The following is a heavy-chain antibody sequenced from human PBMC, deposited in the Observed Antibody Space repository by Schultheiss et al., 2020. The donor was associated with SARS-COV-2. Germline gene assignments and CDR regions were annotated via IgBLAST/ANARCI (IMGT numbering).Heavy chain of an antibody. CDR3: ARDRPYYDILTGYPHWYFDL. J-gene: IGHJ2*01. D-gene: IGHD3-9*01. CDR1: GGSISSYY. CDR2: IYYSGST. V-gene: IGHV4-59*12. Sequence: SETLSLTCTVSGGSISSYYWSWIRQPPGKGLEWIGYIYYSGSTNYNPSLKSRVTISVDTSKNQFSLKLSSVTAADTAVYYCARDRPYYDILTGYPHWYFDLWGRGTLVTVSS.